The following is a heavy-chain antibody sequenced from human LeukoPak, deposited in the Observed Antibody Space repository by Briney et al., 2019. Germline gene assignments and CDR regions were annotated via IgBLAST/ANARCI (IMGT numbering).Heavy chain of an antibody. Sequence: SETLSLTCAVYGGSFRGYYWSWIRQSPGKGLEWIGSIYYSGSTYYNPSLKSRVTISVDTSKNQFSLKLSSVTAADTAVYYCAREGAGYSSEWARFDPWGQGTLVTVSS. CDR1: GGSFRGYY. CDR3: AREGAGYSSEWARFDP. V-gene: IGHV4-34*01. J-gene: IGHJ5*02. CDR2: IYYSGST. D-gene: IGHD6-19*01.